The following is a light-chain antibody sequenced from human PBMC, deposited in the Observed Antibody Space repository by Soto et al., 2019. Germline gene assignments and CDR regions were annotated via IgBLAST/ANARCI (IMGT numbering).Light chain of an antibody. J-gene: IGLJ1*01. CDR2: EVN. CDR3: GSYADSNNYV. CDR1: SSDVGSYNY. Sequence: QSALTQPPSASGSPGQSVTISCTGTSSDVGSYNYVSWYQHHPGKAPKVMIYEVNKRPSGVPDRFSGSKSGNTASLTASGLQAEDEADYYCGSYADSNNYVFGTGTKLTVL. V-gene: IGLV2-8*01.